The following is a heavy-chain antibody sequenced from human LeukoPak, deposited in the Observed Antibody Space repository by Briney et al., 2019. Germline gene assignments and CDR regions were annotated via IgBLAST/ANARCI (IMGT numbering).Heavy chain of an antibody. V-gene: IGHV4-59*01. J-gene: IGHJ4*02. CDR2: IYYSGST. CDR3: ARVSPITMVRGVITEPPDY. D-gene: IGHD3-10*01. CDR1: GGSISSYC. Sequence: SETLSLTCTVSGGSISSYCWSWIRQPPGKGLEWIGYIYYSGSTNYNPSLKSRVTISVDTSKNQFSLKLSSVTAADTAVYYCARVSPITMVRGVITEPPDYWGQGTLVTVSS.